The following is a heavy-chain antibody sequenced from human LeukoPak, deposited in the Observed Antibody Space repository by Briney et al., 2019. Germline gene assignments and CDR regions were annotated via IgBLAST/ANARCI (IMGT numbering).Heavy chain of an antibody. CDR2: IDWDDDK. V-gene: IGHV2-70*11. CDR1: GFSLSTSGMC. D-gene: IGHD6-19*01. J-gene: IGHJ4*02. Sequence: GPALLKPTQTLTLTCTFSGFSLSTSGMCVSWIRQPPGKALEWLARIDWDDDKYYSTSLKTSLTISKDTSKNHVVLTMTNMDPVDTATYYCARISSSGWGFDYWGQGTLVTVSS. CDR3: ARISSSGWGFDY.